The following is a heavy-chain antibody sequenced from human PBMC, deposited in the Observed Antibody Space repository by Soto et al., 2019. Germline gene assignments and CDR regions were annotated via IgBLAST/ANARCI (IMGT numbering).Heavy chain of an antibody. V-gene: IGHV3-30*18. CDR1: GFTFKDNG. CDR3: AKDLALGFWTGNYCFDH. J-gene: IGHJ4*02. Sequence: QVQLVESGGGVVQPGRSLRLSCAASGFTFKDNGMHWVRQAPGKGLEWVAIISYHGNNQYYADSVKGRFTISRDNSDNTLYLEMNSLRPEDTAMYYCAKDLALGFWTGNYCFDHWGQGTLVTVSS. D-gene: IGHD3-3*01. CDR2: ISYHGNNQ.